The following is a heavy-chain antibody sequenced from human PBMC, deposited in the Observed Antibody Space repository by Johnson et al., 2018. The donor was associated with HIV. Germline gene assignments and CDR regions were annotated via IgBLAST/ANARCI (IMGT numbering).Heavy chain of an antibody. CDR3: TTAIVIDAFDS. CDR1: GFTFSSYG. D-gene: IGHD3-16*02. V-gene: IGHV3-15*01. Sequence: VQLVESGGGVVQPGRSLRLSCAASGFTFSSYGVHWVRQAPGKGLEWVGRIKSRTDGETADYAAPVKGRFTISRDDSTNTLYLQMNSMKTEDTALYYCTTAIVIDAFDSWGQGTMVTVSS. J-gene: IGHJ3*02. CDR2: IKSRTDGETA.